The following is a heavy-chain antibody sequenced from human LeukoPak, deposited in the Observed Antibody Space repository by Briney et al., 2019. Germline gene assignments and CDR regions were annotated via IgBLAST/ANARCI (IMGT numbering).Heavy chain of an antibody. CDR3: ARDFLGSRGFAFDI. Sequence: PSETLSLTCTVSGGFISSYYWRWLRQPPGKGLEWLGYIYYSGSTNYNPSLKSRVTISVDTSQNQFSLKLSSVTAADTAVYYCARDFLGSRGFAFDIWGQGTMVTVSS. CDR2: IYYSGST. V-gene: IGHV4-59*01. D-gene: IGHD2-15*01. J-gene: IGHJ3*02. CDR1: GGFISSYY.